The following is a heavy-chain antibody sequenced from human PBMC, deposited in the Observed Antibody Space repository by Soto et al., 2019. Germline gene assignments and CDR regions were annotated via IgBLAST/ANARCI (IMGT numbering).Heavy chain of an antibody. CDR2: IDSSGTNT. Sequence: GGSLRLSCAASGFTFSTNAMRWVRQAPGKGLEWVSAIDSSGTNTYYADSVKGRFTISRDNSKHTLWLQMSSLRAEDTAVYYCAKVGRDYSMDVWGKGTTVTVSS. J-gene: IGHJ6*03. V-gene: IGHV3-23*05. CDR3: AKVGRDYSMDV. CDR1: GFTFSTNA.